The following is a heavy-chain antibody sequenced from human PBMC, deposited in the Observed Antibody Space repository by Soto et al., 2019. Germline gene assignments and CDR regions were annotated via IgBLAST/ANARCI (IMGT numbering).Heavy chain of an antibody. V-gene: IGHV4-34*01. Sequence: PSETLSLTCAVYGGSFSGDYWSWIRQPPGKGLEWIGEINHSGSTNYNPSLKSRVTISVDTSKNQFSLKLSSVTAADTAVYYCARWLRLIPDDAFDIWGQGTMVTVSS. J-gene: IGHJ3*02. D-gene: IGHD5-12*01. CDR2: INHSGST. CDR3: ARWLRLIPDDAFDI. CDR1: GGSFSGDY.